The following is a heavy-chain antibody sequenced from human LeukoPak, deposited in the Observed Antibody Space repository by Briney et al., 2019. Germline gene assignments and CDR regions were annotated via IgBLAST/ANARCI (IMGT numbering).Heavy chain of an antibody. V-gene: IGHV1-2*02. Sequence: ASVKVSCKASGYTFTGYYMHWVQQAPGQGLEWMGWINPNSGGTNYAQKFQGRVTMTRDTSISTAYMELSRLRSDDTAVYYCARDLELLPDYYYYYGMDVWGQGTTVTVSS. D-gene: IGHD2-15*01. CDR3: ARDLELLPDYYYYYGMDV. CDR1: GYTFTGYY. CDR2: INPNSGGT. J-gene: IGHJ6*02.